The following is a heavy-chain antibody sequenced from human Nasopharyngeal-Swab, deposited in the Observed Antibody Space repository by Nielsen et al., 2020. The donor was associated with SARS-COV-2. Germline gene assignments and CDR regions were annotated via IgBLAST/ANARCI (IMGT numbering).Heavy chain of an antibody. CDR2: TRHSGSG. CDR3: ARGGRHGCSSANRSCAIDV. J-gene: IGHJ6*02. V-gene: IGHV4-4*02. D-gene: IGHD2-2*01. Sequence: VRQAPGKGLEWIGETRHSGSGNYKPSLNSRVSMSVDASKNQFSLKLDSVTAADTAVYYCARGGRHGCSSANRSCAIDVWGQGATVTVSS.